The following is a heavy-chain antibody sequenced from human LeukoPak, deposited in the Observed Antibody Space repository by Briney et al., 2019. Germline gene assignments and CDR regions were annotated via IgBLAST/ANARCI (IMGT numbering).Heavy chain of an antibody. V-gene: IGHV4-34*01. D-gene: IGHD3-3*01. J-gene: IGHJ6*02. Sequence: TSETLSLTCAVYGGSFSGYYWSWIRQPPGKGLEWIGEINHSGSTNYNPSLKSRVTISVDTSKNQFSLKLSSVTAADTAVYYCARAYDFWSGMYYYGIDVWGQGTTVTVSS. CDR2: INHSGST. CDR1: GGSFSGYY. CDR3: ARAYDFWSGMYYYGIDV.